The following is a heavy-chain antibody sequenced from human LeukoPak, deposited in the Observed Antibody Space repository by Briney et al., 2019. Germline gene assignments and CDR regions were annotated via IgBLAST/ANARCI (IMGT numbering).Heavy chain of an antibody. Sequence: ASVKVSCKASGYTFTSYDINWVRQATGQGLEWMGWMNPNSGNTGYAQKFQGRVTITRNTSISTAYMELSSLRSEDTAVYYCARAPLLEPHYYYYYMDVWGKGTTVTVSS. J-gene: IGHJ6*03. CDR2: MNPNSGNT. CDR1: GYTFTSYD. D-gene: IGHD2-15*01. CDR3: ARAPLLEPHYYYYYMDV. V-gene: IGHV1-8*03.